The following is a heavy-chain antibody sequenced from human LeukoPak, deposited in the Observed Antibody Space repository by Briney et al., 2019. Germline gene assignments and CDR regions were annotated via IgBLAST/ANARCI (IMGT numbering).Heavy chain of an antibody. CDR2: ISYDGSNK. V-gene: IGHV3-30*03. Sequence: GGSLRLSCAASGFTFSSHSMTWVRQAPGKGLEWVAVISYDGSNKYYADSVKGRFTISRDNSKNTLYLQMNSLRAEDTAVYYCARGSGRWELLLTFDYWGQGTLVTVSS. D-gene: IGHD1-26*01. CDR1: GFTFSSHS. CDR3: ARGSGRWELLLTFDY. J-gene: IGHJ4*02.